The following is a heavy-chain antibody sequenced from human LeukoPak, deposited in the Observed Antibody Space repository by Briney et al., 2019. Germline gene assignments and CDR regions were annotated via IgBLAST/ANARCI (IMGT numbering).Heavy chain of an antibody. J-gene: IGHJ6*03. CDR1: GGSISSYY. CDR2: IYISGST. D-gene: IGHD4-17*01. CDR3: AREVYTVTTYYYYYYMDV. Sequence: PSETLSLTCTVSGGSISSYYWSWIRQPAGKGLEWIGRIYISGSTNYNPSLKSRVTMSVDTSKNQFSLKLSSVTAADTAVYYCAREVYTVTTYYYYYYMDVWGKGTTVTISS. V-gene: IGHV4-4*07.